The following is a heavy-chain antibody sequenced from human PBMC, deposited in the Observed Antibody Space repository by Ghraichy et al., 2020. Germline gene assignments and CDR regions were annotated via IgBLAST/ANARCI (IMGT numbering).Heavy chain of an antibody. CDR3: ARQIFPIVVVPAAQSYYFDY. J-gene: IGHJ4*02. CDR2: IYPGDSDT. Sequence: GESLNISCKGSGYSFTSYWIGWVRQMPGKGLEWMGIIYPGDSDTRYSPSFQGQVTISADKSISTAYLQWSSLKASDTAMYYCARQIFPIVVVPAAQSYYFDYWGQGTLVTVSS. CDR1: GYSFTSYW. D-gene: IGHD2-2*01. V-gene: IGHV5-51*01.